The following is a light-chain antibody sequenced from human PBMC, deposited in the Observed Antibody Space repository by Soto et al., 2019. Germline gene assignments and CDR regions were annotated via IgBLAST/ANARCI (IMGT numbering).Light chain of an antibody. CDR3: SPYTRRSTLVV. CDR1: SSDVGGYNY. Sequence: QSVLTQPASVSGSPGQSITISCTGTSSDVGGYNYVSWYQQHPGKAPKLMIYDVSNRPSGVSNRFSGSKSGNTASLTISGLQAEDEADYYCSPYTRRSTLVVLGGGTKVTVL. CDR2: DVS. V-gene: IGLV2-14*01. J-gene: IGLJ2*01.